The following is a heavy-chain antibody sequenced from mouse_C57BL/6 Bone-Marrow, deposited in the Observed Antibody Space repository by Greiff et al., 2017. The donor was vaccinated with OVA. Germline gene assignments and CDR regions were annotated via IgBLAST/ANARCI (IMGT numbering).Heavy chain of an antibody. CDR3: ARHDHYGSSLVY. V-gene: IGHV5-9*01. Sequence: EVKLVESGGGLVKPGGSLKLSCAASGFTFSSYTMSWVRQTPEKRLEWVATISGGGGNTYYPDSVKGRFTISRDNAKNTLYLQMSSLRSEDTALYYCARHDHYGSSLVYWGQGTTLTVSS. CDR2: ISGGGGNT. J-gene: IGHJ2*01. D-gene: IGHD1-1*01. CDR1: GFTFSSYT.